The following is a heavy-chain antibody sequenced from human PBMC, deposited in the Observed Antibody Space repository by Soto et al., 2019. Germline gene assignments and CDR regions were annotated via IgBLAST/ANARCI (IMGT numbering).Heavy chain of an antibody. CDR3: ARASGPAKYYFDY. CDR1: GGSISSYY. Sequence: SETLSLACAVSGGSISSYYWSWIRQPPGKGLEWIGYIYYSGSTNYNPSLKSRVTISVDTSKNQFSLKLSSVTAADTAVYYCARASGPAKYYFDYWGQGTLVTVSS. CDR2: IYYSGST. D-gene: IGHD3-3*01. J-gene: IGHJ4*02. V-gene: IGHV4-59*01.